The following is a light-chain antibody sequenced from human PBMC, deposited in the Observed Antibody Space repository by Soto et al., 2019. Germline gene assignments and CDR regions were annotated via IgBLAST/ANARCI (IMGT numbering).Light chain of an antibody. J-gene: IGKJ2*01. Sequence: ELVMTKSPATLSVSPGERATLSCRAIKSVCSNLDWYQHKPGQAPRLLINGASTRATGIPARFSGSGSGTEFTLTISSMQSEDFAVYYCQQYNKWPPYTFGQGTKLEIK. CDR1: KSVCSN. CDR3: QQYNKWPPYT. CDR2: GAS. V-gene: IGKV3-15*01.